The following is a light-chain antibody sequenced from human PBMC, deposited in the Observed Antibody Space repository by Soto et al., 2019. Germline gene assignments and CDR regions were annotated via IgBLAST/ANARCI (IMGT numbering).Light chain of an antibody. Sequence: QSVLTQPPSASGTPGQRVTISCSGSSSNIGSNYVYWYQQLPGTAPKLLIYRNNQRPSGVPDRFSGSKSGTSASLAISGLRYEDEADYYCAAWDDSLSGPVFGGGTKLTVI. CDR2: RNN. J-gene: IGLJ2*01. CDR1: SSNIGSNY. V-gene: IGLV1-47*01. CDR3: AAWDDSLSGPV.